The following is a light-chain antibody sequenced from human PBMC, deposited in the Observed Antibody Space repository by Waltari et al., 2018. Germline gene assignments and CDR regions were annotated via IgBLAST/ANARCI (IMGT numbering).Light chain of an antibody. CDR1: QSVSSN. Sequence: EIVMTQSPATLSVSPRERATLSCRASQSVSSNLAWYQQKPGQAPRLLIYGASTRATGIPARFSGSGSGTEFTLTISSLQSEDFAVYCCQQYNNWPPTFGLGTKLEIK. J-gene: IGKJ2*01. V-gene: IGKV3-15*01. CDR3: QQYNNWPPT. CDR2: GAS.